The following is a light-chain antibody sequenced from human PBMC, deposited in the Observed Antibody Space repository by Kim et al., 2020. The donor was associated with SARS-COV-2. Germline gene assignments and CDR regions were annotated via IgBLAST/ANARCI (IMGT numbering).Light chain of an antibody. Sequence: ATISCTGSTSNIGGGYDVHWYQQLPGTAPKLLIYGNSNRPSGVPDQFSGSKSGTSASLAITGLQAEDEADYYCQSYDSSLSGSGVFGGGTQLTVL. J-gene: IGLJ2*01. CDR3: QSYDSSLSGSGV. CDR1: TSNIGGGYD. V-gene: IGLV1-40*01. CDR2: GNS.